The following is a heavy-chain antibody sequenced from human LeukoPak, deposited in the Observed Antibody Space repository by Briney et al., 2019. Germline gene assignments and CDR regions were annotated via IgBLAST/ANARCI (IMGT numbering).Heavy chain of an antibody. D-gene: IGHD3-16*01. J-gene: IGHJ6*03. Sequence: GGSLRLSCAASGFSFSNYAMSWVRQAPGKGLEWVSAMSGSGDGTYYADSVKGRFTISRDNSKNTLYLQMNSLRAEDTAVYYCAKMMGQRLYDYCMDVWGKGTTVTVSS. CDR3: AKMMGQRLYDYCMDV. V-gene: IGHV3-23*01. CDR1: GFSFSNYA. CDR2: MSGSGDGT.